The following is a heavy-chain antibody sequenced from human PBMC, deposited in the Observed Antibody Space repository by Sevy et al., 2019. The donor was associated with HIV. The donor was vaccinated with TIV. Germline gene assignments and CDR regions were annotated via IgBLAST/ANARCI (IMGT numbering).Heavy chain of an antibody. CDR2: INPSGGST. Sequence: ASVKVSCKASGYTFTSYYMHWVRQAPGQGLEWMGIINPSGGSTSYAQKFQGRVTMTRDMSTSTVYMELSSLRSEDTAVYYCARGSSVDTAMVALGAFDIWGQGTMVTVSS. V-gene: IGHV1-46*01. CDR3: ARGSSVDTAMVALGAFDI. CDR1: GYTFTSYY. D-gene: IGHD5-18*01. J-gene: IGHJ3*02.